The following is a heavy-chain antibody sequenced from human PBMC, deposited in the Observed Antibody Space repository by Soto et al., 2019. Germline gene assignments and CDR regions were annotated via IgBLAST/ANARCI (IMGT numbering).Heavy chain of an antibody. J-gene: IGHJ4*02. V-gene: IGHV3-23*01. CDR3: AKGGWSYYPFGY. Sequence: EVQLLESGGGLVQPGGSLRLSCAASGFTFSSYAMSWVRQAPGKGLEWVSAISGSGGSTYYADSVKGRFTICRDNSKNTLYLQMNRLIAEDTAVYYCAKGGWSYYPFGYWGQGTLVTVSS. CDR1: GFTFSSYA. D-gene: IGHD1-26*01. CDR2: ISGSGGST.